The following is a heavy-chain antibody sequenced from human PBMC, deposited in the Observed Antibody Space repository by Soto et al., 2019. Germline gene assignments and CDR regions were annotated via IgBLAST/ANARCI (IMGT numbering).Heavy chain of an antibody. CDR3: AGGTHFLWFGEGGRENYYYYYGMDV. D-gene: IGHD3-10*01. CDR2: IIPILGIA. CDR1: GGTFSSYT. Sequence: SVKVSCKASGGTFSSYTISWVRQAPGQGLEWMGRIIPILGIANYAQKFQGRVTITADKSTSTAYMELSSLRSEDTAVYYCAGGTHFLWFGEGGRENYYYYYGMDVWGQGTTVTVSS. V-gene: IGHV1-69*02. J-gene: IGHJ6*02.